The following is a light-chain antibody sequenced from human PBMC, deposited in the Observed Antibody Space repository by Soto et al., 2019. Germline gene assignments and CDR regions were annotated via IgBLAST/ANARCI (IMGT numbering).Light chain of an antibody. Sequence: SYELTQPSSVSVSPGQTARITCSGDVLAKKYARWFQQKPGQAPVLVIYKDSERPSGIPERFSGSSSGTTVTLTISGAQVEDEADYYCYSAADNKKPWVFGGGTKLTVL. CDR1: VLAKKY. J-gene: IGLJ3*02. V-gene: IGLV3-27*01. CDR2: KDS. CDR3: YSAADNKKPWV.